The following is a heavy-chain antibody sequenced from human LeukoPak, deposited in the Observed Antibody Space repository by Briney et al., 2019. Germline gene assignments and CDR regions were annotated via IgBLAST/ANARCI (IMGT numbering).Heavy chain of an antibody. J-gene: IGHJ5*02. Sequence: SQTLSLTCTVSGGSISSGSYYWSWIRQPAGKGLEWIGRIYTSGSTNYNPSLKSRVTISVDTSKNQFSLKLSSVTAADTAVYYCARVTTLRSNWFDPWGQGTLVTVSS. D-gene: IGHD4-11*01. V-gene: IGHV4-61*02. CDR3: ARVTTLRSNWFDP. CDR2: IYTSGST. CDR1: GGSISSGSYY.